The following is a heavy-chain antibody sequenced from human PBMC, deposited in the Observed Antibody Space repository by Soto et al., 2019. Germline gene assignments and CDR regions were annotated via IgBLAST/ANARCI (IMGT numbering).Heavy chain of an antibody. D-gene: IGHD2-15*01. Sequence: GGSLRLSCAASGFSFSSHSMNWVRQAPGKGLEWVSSISDSSTYTYYADSVKGRFTISRDNSKNTVYVQVSSLRAEDTAVYYCANESGGSIYYFDSWGQGTRVTVSS. CDR3: ANESGGSIYYFDS. CDR2: ISDSSTYT. CDR1: GFSFSSHS. V-gene: IGHV3-21*04. J-gene: IGHJ4*02.